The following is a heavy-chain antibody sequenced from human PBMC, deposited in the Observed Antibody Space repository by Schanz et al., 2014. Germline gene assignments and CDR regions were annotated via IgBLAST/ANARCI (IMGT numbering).Heavy chain of an antibody. CDR2: INTYNGDT. D-gene: IGHD1-26*01. V-gene: IGHV1-2*02. Sequence: QVQLVQSGAEVKKPGASVKVSCQASGYTFTGYYMHWVRQAPGQGLEWMGWINTYNGDTAYAQNMQGRVSMTTETAASTAYMELRSLTSDDSAVYYCARDRDQWDGNYLDYWGQGTLVTVSS. CDR3: ARDRDQWDGNYLDY. J-gene: IGHJ4*02. CDR1: GYTFTGYY.